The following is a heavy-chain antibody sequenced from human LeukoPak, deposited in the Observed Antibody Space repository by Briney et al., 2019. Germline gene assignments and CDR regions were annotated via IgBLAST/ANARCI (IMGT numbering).Heavy chain of an antibody. CDR3: ARQYSSSWYYFDY. J-gene: IGHJ4*02. CDR2: IIPIPGIA. Sequence: ASVKVSCKASGGTFSSYAISWVRQAPGQGLEWMGRIIPIPGIANYAQKFQGRVTITADKSTSTAYMELSSLRSEDTAVYYCARQYSSSWYYFDYWGQGTLVTVSS. D-gene: IGHD6-13*01. CDR1: GGTFSSYA. V-gene: IGHV1-69*04.